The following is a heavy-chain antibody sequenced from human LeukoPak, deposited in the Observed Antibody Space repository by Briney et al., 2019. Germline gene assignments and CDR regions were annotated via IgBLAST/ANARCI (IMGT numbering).Heavy chain of an antibody. Sequence: GGSLRLSCEVSGFPFTLYNMNWVRQAPGKGLEWLSYISSSTNTICYADSVKGRFTISRDNAKNSLYLQMNSLRAEDTAVYYCAREYDYVWGSHIRLGDAFDIWGQGTMVTVSS. D-gene: IGHD3-16*01. CDR1: GFPFTLYN. CDR3: AREYDYVWGSHIRLGDAFDI. CDR2: ISSSTNTI. J-gene: IGHJ3*02. V-gene: IGHV3-48*04.